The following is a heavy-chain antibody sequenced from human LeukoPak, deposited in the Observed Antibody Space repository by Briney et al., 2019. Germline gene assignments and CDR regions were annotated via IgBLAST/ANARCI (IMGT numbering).Heavy chain of an antibody. CDR2: IYYSGST. Sequence: SETLSLTCTVSGGSISSYYWSWIRQPPGKGLEWIGYIYYSGSTNYNPSLRSRVTISVDTSENQFSLRLSSVTAADTAVYYCARQADTAMITGGFYFDYWGQGTLVTVSS. J-gene: IGHJ4*02. D-gene: IGHD5-18*01. V-gene: IGHV4-59*08. CDR3: ARQADTAMITGGFYFDY. CDR1: GGSISSYY.